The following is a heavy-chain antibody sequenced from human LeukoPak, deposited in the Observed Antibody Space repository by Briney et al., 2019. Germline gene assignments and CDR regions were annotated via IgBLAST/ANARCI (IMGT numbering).Heavy chain of an antibody. CDR2: ISGSGGST. CDR3: AKKLGYCTNGVCYIGGLDY. Sequence: GGSLRLSCAASGFTFSSYAMSWVRQAPGKGLEWVSAISGSGGSTYHADSVKGRFTISRDNSKNTLYLQMNSLRAEDTAVYYCAKKLGYCTNGVCYIGGLDYWGQGTLVTVSS. J-gene: IGHJ4*02. CDR1: GFTFSSYA. D-gene: IGHD2-8*01. V-gene: IGHV3-23*01.